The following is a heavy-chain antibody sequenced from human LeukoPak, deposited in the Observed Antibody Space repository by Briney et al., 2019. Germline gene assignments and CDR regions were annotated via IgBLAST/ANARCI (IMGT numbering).Heavy chain of an antibody. D-gene: IGHD3-22*01. CDR3: ARDNPQTYYYDSSGYYYET. Sequence: GASVKVSCKASGYTFTSYYMHWVRQAPGQGLEWMGIINPSGGSTSYAQKFQGRVTMTRDTSTSTVYMELSSLRSEDTAVYYCARDNPQTYYYDSSGYYYETWGQGTLVTVSS. CDR1: GYTFTSYY. J-gene: IGHJ5*02. V-gene: IGHV1-46*01. CDR2: INPSGGST.